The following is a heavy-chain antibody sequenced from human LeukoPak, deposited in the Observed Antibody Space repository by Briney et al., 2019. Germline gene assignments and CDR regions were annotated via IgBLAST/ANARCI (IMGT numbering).Heavy chain of an antibody. CDR3: AKDLNYYYYGMDV. J-gene: IGHJ6*04. CDR1: GFTFSSYA. V-gene: IGHV3-23*01. Sequence: GGSLRLSCVASGFTFSSYAMSWVRQAAGKGLEWVSVISGSGGSTYYADAVKGRFTISRDKSKNTLYLQMNSLRAEDTAVYYCAKDLNYYYYGMDVWGKGTTVTVSS. CDR2: ISGSGGST.